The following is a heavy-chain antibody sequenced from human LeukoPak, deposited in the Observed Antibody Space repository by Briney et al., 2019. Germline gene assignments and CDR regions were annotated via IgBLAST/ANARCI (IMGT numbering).Heavy chain of an antibody. D-gene: IGHD3-22*01. Sequence: SETLSLTCTVSGGSISDYYWSWIRQPPGKGLDWITYMSPSGTTKYNPSLKSRVTTSVDTSRTQFSLRLSSVTAADTAVYYCARGQDDRSGTFDYWGQGILVTVSS. J-gene: IGHJ4*02. V-gene: IGHV4-4*08. CDR1: GGSISDYY. CDR2: MSPSGTT. CDR3: ARGQDDRSGTFDY.